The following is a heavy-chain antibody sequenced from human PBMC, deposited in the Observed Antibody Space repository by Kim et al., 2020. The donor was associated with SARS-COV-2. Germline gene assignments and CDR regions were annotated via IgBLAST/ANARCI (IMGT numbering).Heavy chain of an antibody. D-gene: IGHD5-18*01. Sequence: QKFQGRVTMTRDTSTSTVYMELSSLRSEDTAVYYCARDRSYEDTAMDVDYWGQGTLVTVSS. CDR3: ARDRSYEDTAMDVDY. J-gene: IGHJ4*02. V-gene: IGHV1-46*01.